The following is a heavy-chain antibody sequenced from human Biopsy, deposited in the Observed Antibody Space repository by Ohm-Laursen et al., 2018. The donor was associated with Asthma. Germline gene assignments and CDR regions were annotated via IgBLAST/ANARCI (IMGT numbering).Heavy chain of an antibody. V-gene: IGHV1-18*01. J-gene: IGHJ6*02. CDR3: ARAVDYSHYYGIDV. D-gene: IGHD3-10*01. Sequence: SVKVSCKASGYTFNSAGITWVRQAPGHGLEWVGWISVYNGNTKVAQKLQDRVTMITDTSTSTAYMELRSLRSDDTAVYFCARAVDYSHYYGIDVWGQGTTVTVS. CDR1: GYTFNSAG. CDR2: ISVYNGNT.